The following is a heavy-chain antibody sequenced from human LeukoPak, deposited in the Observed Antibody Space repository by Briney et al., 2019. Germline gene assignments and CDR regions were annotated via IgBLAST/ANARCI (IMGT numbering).Heavy chain of an antibody. CDR1: GFTFSSYE. D-gene: IGHD5-12*01. V-gene: IGHV3-48*03. CDR3: ARDDWAGYERRGHFDY. CDR2: ISSSGSTI. Sequence: GGSLRLSCAASGFTFSSYEMNWVRQAPGKGLEWVSYISSSGSTIYYADSVKGRFTISRDNAKNSLYLQMNSLRAEDTAVYYCARDDWAGYERRGHFDYWGQGTLVTVSS. J-gene: IGHJ4*02.